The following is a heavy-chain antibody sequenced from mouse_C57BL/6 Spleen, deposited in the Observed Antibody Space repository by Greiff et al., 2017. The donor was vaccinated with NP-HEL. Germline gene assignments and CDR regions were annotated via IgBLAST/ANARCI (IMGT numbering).Heavy chain of an antibody. J-gene: IGHJ4*01. CDR1: GYTFTDYN. V-gene: IGHV1-18*01. D-gene: IGHD1-1*01. CDR2: INPNNGGT. Sequence: EVQLQQSGPELVKPGASVKIPCKASGYTFTDYNMDWVKQSHGKSLEWIGDINPNNGGTIYNQKFKGKATLTVDKSSSTAYLELRSLNSEDTAVYYCARGSYGSSYRYAMDYWGQGTSVTVSS. CDR3: ARGSYGSSYRYAMDY.